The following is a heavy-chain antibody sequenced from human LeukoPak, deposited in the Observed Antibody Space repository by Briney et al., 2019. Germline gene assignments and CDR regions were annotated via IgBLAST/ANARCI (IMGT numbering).Heavy chain of an antibody. V-gene: IGHV3-9*01. Sequence: PGGSLRLSCAASGFTFDDYAMHWVRQAPGKGLEWVSGISWNSGSIGYADSVKGRFTISRDNAKNTLYLQMNSLRAEDTAVYYCARVSWELLFYWGRGTLVTVSS. CDR1: GFTFDDYA. J-gene: IGHJ4*02. D-gene: IGHD1-26*01. CDR3: ARVSWELLFY. CDR2: ISWNSGSI.